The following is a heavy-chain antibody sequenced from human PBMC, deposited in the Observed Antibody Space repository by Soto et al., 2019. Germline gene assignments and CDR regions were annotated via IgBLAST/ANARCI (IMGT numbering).Heavy chain of an antibody. CDR2: ISSSSSYI. J-gene: IGHJ5*01. V-gene: IGHV3-21*01. CDR1: GFTFSSYS. Sequence: GGSLRLSCAASGFTFSSYSMNWVRQAPGKGLEWVSSISSSSSYIYYADSVKGGFTISRDNAKNSLYLQMNSLRAEDTAVYYCARDPGKLELSMNWFDSWGQGTMVTVSS. D-gene: IGHD1-7*01. CDR3: ARDPGKLELSMNWFDS.